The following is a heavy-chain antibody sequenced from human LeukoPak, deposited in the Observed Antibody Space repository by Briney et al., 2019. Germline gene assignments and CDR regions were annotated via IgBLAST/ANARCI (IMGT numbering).Heavy chain of an antibody. CDR3: ARANGHRCSSTSCYTRYYYYYYMDV. D-gene: IGHD2-2*01. V-gene: IGHV4-4*09. CDR1: GGSISSYY. Sequence: SETLSLTCTVSGGSISSYYWSWIRQPPGKGLEWIGYIYTSGSTNYSPSLKSRVTISVDTSKNQFSLKLSSVTAADTAVYYCARANGHRCSSTSCYTRYYYYYYMDVWGKGTTVTVSS. J-gene: IGHJ6*03. CDR2: IYTSGST.